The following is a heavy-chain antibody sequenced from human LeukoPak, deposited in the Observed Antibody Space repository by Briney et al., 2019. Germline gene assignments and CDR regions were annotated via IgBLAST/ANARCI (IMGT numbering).Heavy chain of an antibody. CDR3: AMTIYCSSTSCFLDY. V-gene: IGHV1-46*01. D-gene: IGHD2-2*01. CDR1: GYTFTSYY. J-gene: IGHJ4*02. Sequence: ASVKVSCKASGYTFTSYYMHWVRQAPGQGFEWMGTINPSGGSTSYAQKFQGRVTMTRDTSTSTVYMELSSLRSEDTAVYYCAMTIYCSSTSCFLDYWGQGTLVTVSS. CDR2: INPSGGST.